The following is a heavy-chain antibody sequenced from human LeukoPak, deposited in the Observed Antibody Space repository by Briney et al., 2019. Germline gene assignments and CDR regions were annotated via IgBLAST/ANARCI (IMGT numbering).Heavy chain of an antibody. Sequence: GGSLRLSCAASGFTFSSSGMHWVRQAPGKGLEWVAVISYDGRNKYYADSVKGRFTISRDNSKNTLYLQMNSLRAEGTAVYYCAKDQAGAFDIWGQGTMVTVSS. V-gene: IGHV3-30*18. CDR2: ISYDGRNK. D-gene: IGHD6-13*01. CDR3: AKDQAGAFDI. CDR1: GFTFSSSG. J-gene: IGHJ3*02.